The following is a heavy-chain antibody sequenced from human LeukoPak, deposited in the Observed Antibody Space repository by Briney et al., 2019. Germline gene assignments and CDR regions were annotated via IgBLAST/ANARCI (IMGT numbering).Heavy chain of an antibody. J-gene: IGHJ4*02. CDR2: MNPNSGNT. Sequence: GASVKVSCKASGYTFTSYYMHWVRQATGQGLEWMGWMNPNSGNTGYAQKFQGRVTMTRNTSISTAYMELSSLRSEDTAVYYCARGRHKTPSYVWGSYRYGKDFDYWGQGTLVTVSS. CDR3: ARGRHKTPSYVWGSYRYGKDFDY. CDR1: GYTFTSYY. D-gene: IGHD3-16*02. V-gene: IGHV1-8*02.